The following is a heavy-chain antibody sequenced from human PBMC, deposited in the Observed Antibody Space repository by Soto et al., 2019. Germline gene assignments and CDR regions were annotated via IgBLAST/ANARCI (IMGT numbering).Heavy chain of an antibody. J-gene: IGHJ6*02. CDR3: ARLLRSGWGSYYYGTDV. CDR2: MSHDARHK. D-gene: IGHD6-19*01. Sequence: QVQLVESGGGVVQAGGSLGLSCTASGFTFSTYGMHWFRQAPGKGPVWVAVMSHDARHKAFLDSVKGRFIISRGNSKISLYLHMNSLSPDETAVYSSARLLRSGWGSYYYGTDVWGQGATVIVSS. CDR1: GFTFSTYG. V-gene: IGHV3-30*03.